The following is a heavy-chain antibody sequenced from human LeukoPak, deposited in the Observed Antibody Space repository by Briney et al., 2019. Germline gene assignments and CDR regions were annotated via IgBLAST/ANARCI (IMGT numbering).Heavy chain of an antibody. CDR3: ARDLKGYYGSGSYPDI. CDR2: IYTSGST. Sequence: SETLSLTCAVYGGSFSGYYWSWIRQPAGKGLEWIGRIYTSGSTNYNPSLKSRVTMSVDTSKNQFSLKLSSVTAADTAVYYCARDLKGYYGSGSYPDIWGQGTMVTVSS. J-gene: IGHJ3*02. D-gene: IGHD3-10*01. CDR1: GGSFSGYY. V-gene: IGHV4-4*07.